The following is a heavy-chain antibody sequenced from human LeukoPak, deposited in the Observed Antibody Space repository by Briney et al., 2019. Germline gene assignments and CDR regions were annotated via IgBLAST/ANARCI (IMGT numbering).Heavy chain of an antibody. CDR1: GFNFSYYE. CDR3: ARDPPGRLGYSPFDP. CDR2: ISNTGNHI. D-gene: IGHD5-24*01. Sequence: PGGSLRLSCAASGFNFSYYEMNWVRQAPGKGLEWVSFISNTGNHIYYADSVKGRFTISRDNARNSLYLQMNSLRAEDTALYYCARDPPGRLGYSPFDPWGQGTPVTVSS. V-gene: IGHV3-48*03. J-gene: IGHJ5*02.